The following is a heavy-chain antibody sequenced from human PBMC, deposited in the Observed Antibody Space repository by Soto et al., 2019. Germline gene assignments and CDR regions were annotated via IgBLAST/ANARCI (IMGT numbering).Heavy chain of an antibody. CDR2: IYHSGST. CDR3: ARAGYYYDSSGYYIDAFDI. Sequence: QLQLQESGSGLVKPSQTLSLTCAVSGGSISSGGYSWSWIRQPPGKGLEWIGYIYHSGSTYYNPSLKSRVTISGDRSKNQFSLKLSSVTAADTAVYYCARAGYYYDSSGYYIDAFDIWGQGTMVTVSS. J-gene: IGHJ3*02. V-gene: IGHV4-30-2*01. D-gene: IGHD3-22*01. CDR1: GGSISSGGYS.